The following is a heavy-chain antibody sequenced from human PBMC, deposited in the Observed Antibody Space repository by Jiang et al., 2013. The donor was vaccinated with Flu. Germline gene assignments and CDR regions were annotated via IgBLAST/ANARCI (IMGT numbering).Heavy chain of an antibody. V-gene: IGHV5-51*01. Sequence: LEWMGIINPADFDTRYSPSFQGQVTISADKSISTVYLQWSSLKASDTAMYYCARRVNLENGMDVWGQGTTVTVSS. CDR3: ARRVNLENGMDV. D-gene: IGHD3-3*01. CDR2: INPADFDT. J-gene: IGHJ6*02.